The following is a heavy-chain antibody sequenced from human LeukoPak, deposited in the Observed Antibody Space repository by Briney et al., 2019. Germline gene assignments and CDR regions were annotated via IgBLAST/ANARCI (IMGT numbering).Heavy chain of an antibody. Sequence: PSETLSLTCAVYGGSFSGYYWSWIRQPPGKGLEWIGSIYYSGSTYYNPSLKSRVTISVDTSKNQFSLKLSSVTAADTAVYYCARSEQRYCSGGSCYSGWFDPWGQGTLVTVSS. CDR3: ARSEQRYCSGGSCYSGWFDP. CDR1: GGSFSGYY. V-gene: IGHV4-34*01. D-gene: IGHD2-15*01. J-gene: IGHJ5*02. CDR2: IYYSGST.